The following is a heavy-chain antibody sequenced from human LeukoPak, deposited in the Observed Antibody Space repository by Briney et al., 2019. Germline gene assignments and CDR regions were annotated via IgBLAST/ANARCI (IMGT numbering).Heavy chain of an antibody. J-gene: IGHJ6*04. CDR2: ISYDGSNK. Sequence: PGRSLRLSCAASGFTFSSYGMHWVRQAPGKGLEWVSVISYDGSNKYYADSVKGRFTISRDNSKNTRYLQMNSLRAEDTAVYYCAKDVVRKSRRQYYYKGMDVWGKGTTVTVSS. D-gene: IGHD3-10*01. CDR1: GFTFSSYG. CDR3: AKDVVRKSRRQYYYKGMDV. V-gene: IGHV3-30*18.